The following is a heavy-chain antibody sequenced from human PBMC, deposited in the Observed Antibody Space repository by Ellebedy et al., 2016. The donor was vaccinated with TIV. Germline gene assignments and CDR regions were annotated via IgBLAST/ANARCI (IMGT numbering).Heavy chain of an antibody. CDR2: ISTYNGNT. V-gene: IGHV1-18*01. Sequence: AASVKVSCKASGYTFTSYGISWVRQAPGQGLEWMGWISTYNGNTTYAQKLQGRVTMTTDTTTSTAYMELRSLRSDDTAVYYCARDQYSSGWQPFQYFYYDMDVWGQGTTVTVSS. CDR1: GYTFTSYG. CDR3: ARDQYSSGWQPFQYFYYDMDV. D-gene: IGHD6-19*01. J-gene: IGHJ6*02.